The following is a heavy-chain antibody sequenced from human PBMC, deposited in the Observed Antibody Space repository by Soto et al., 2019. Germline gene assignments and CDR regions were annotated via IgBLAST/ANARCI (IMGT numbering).Heavy chain of an antibody. CDR3: ARWSYLDY. D-gene: IGHD3-3*01. V-gene: IGHV3-23*01. CDR2: ISGSDGKT. Sequence: GGSLRLSCAASGFSFGSYALSWVRQAPGKGLEWVSTISGSDGKTFYSDSVKGRFSISRDTSQSTLYLQMNSLRADDTAMYYCARWSYLDYWGQGTRVTVS. J-gene: IGHJ4*02. CDR1: GFSFGSYA.